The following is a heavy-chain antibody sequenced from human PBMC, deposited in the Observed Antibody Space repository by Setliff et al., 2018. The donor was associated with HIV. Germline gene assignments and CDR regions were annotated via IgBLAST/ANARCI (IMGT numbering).Heavy chain of an antibody. CDR3: ARVPWGGRGEYYYYYMDV. J-gene: IGHJ6*03. CDR1: GYSITGGYF. CDR2: IYQSGTT. D-gene: IGHD3-16*01. V-gene: IGHV4-38-2*02. Sequence: SETLSLTCTVSGYSITGGYFWGWIRQPPGKGLEWIGSIYQSGTTYYNPSLKSRVTIFIDTSKNQFSLKLSSVTAADTAVYYCARVPWGGRGEYYYYYMDVWGKGTTVTVSS.